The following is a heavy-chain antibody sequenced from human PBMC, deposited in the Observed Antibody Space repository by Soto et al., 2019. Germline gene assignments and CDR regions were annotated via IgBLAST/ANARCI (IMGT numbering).Heavy chain of an antibody. CDR1: GFTFSSYA. V-gene: IGHV3-64D*08. CDR2: ISSNGGST. J-gene: IGHJ4*02. D-gene: IGHD3-10*01. CDR3: LKSASLWFGELPSY. Sequence: PGGSLRLSCSASGFTFSSYAMHWVRQAPGKGLEYVSAISSNGGSTYYADSVKGRFTISRDNSKNTLYLQMSSLRAEDTAVYYCLKSASLWFGELPSYWGQGTLVTVSS.